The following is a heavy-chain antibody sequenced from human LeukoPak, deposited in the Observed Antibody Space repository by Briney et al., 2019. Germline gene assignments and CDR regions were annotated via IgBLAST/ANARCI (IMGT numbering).Heavy chain of an antibody. CDR2: IYYSGST. D-gene: IGHD6-13*01. J-gene: IGHJ3*02. CDR1: GGFISSSSYY. V-gene: IGHV4-39*01. CDR3: ARRIAAADAFDI. Sequence: SETLSLTRTVSGGFISSSSYYWGWSRQPPGNGLEWIGSIYYSGSTYYNPSLKSRVTISVDTSKNQFSLKLSSVTAADTAVYYCARRIAAADAFDIWGQGTMVTVSS.